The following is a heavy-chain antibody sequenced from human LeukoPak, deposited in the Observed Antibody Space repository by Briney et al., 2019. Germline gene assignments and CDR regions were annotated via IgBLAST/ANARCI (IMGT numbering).Heavy chain of an antibody. V-gene: IGHV3-23*01. D-gene: IGHD1/OR15-1a*01. J-gene: IGHJ3*02. Sequence: GGSLRLSCAASGFTVSSNYMSGVRQAPGKGLEWVSSIRVSDGARFYADSVRGRFTMSRDNPKNTLFLQMSSLRPEDTAVYYCAKEPRWEQLHSFDIWGQGTTVTVSS. CDR2: IRVSDGAR. CDR3: AKEPRWEQLHSFDI. CDR1: GFTVSSNY.